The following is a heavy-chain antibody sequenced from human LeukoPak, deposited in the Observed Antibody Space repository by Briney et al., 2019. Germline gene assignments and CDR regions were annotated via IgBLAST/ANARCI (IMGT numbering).Heavy chain of an antibody. CDR3: ARLTTRESGY. Sequence: SETLSLTCAVYGGSFSGYYWSWIRQPPGKGLEWIGEINHSGSTNYNPSLKSRVTISVDTSKNQFSLKLSSVTAADTAVYYCARLTTRESGYWGQGTLVTVSS. CDR2: INHSGST. D-gene: IGHD1-14*01. J-gene: IGHJ4*02. V-gene: IGHV4-34*01. CDR1: GGSFSGYY.